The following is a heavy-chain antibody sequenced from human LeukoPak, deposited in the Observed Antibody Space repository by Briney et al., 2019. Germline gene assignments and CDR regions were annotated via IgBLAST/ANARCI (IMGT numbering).Heavy chain of an antibody. V-gene: IGHV3-23*01. J-gene: IGHJ1*01. CDR2: ISGGGDNT. CDR3: AKLTYYDFWSGYQYFQH. CDR1: GFTFSSHA. D-gene: IGHD3-3*01. Sequence: GGSLRLSCAASGFTFSSHAMSWVRQAPGKGLEWVSAISGGGDNTYYADSVKGRFTISRDNSKNTLYLQMNSLGAEDTALYYRAKLTYYDFWSGYQYFQHWGQGTLVTVSS.